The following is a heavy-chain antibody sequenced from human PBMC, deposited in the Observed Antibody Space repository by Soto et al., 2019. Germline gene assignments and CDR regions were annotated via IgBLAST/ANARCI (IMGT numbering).Heavy chain of an antibody. V-gene: IGHV5-51*01. CDR1: GYSFTTYW. CDR3: ARQIGDLVVVPAADY. D-gene: IGHD2-2*01. Sequence: GESLKISCKGSGYSFTTYWIGWVRQMPGKGLEWMGSIYPDDSDTTYSPSFQGQVTISADKSNSTAYLRWSSLKASDSAVYYCARQIGDLVVVPAADYWGQGTLVTVSS. J-gene: IGHJ4*02. CDR2: IYPDDSDT.